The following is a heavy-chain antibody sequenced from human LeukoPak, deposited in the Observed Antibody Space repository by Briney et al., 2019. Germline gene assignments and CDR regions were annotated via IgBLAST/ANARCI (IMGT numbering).Heavy chain of an antibody. V-gene: IGHV1-2*02. CDR1: GYTVIGYF. CDR2: IDPNSGET. CDR3: ARVRGGYCNGETCNGNFFFDN. Sequence: ASVKVSCKTSGYTVIGYFIHWVRQAPGQGLEWMGRIDPNSGETQYAKKCQDRVTLTREATTTTVYLESNSLISDDTAVYFCARVRGGYCNGETCNGNFFFDNWGQGTLVTVTS. J-gene: IGHJ4*02. D-gene: IGHD1-7*01.